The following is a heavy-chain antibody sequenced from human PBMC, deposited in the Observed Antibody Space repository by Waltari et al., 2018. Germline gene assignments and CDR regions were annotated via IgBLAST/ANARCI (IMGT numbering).Heavy chain of an antibody. CDR3: AKARKQWLDPHDAFDI. V-gene: IGHV3-23*01. CDR2: ISGSGGST. D-gene: IGHD6-19*01. J-gene: IGHJ3*02. CDR1: GFTFSSYV. Sequence: EVQLLESGGGLVQPGGSLRLSCAASGFTFSSYVMTWVRQAPGKGLEWVSGISGSGGSTYYADSVKGRFTISRDNSKNTLYLQMNSLRAEDTAVYYCAKARKQWLDPHDAFDIWGQGTMVTVSS.